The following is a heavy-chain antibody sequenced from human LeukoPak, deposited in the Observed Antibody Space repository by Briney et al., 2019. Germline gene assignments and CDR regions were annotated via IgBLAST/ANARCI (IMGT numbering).Heavy chain of an antibody. J-gene: IGHJ4*02. V-gene: IGHV3-30*18. CDR1: GFTFSSYG. CDR3: AKDYSGYASDY. CDR2: ISYDGSNK. D-gene: IGHD2-2*01. Sequence: NPGRSLRLSCAASGFTFSSYGMHWVRQAPGKGLEWVAVISYDGSNKYYADSVKGRFTISRDNSKNTLYLQMNSLRAEDTAVYYCAKDYSGYASDYWGQGTLVTVSS.